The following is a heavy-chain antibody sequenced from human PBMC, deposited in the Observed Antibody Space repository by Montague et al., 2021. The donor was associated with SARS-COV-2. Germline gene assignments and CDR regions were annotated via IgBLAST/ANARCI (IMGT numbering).Heavy chain of an antibody. Sequence: SETLSLTCGVSGGSISSSHWWRIVHQPPGEVLWWRGEIYHSSSTNYNPSLSNGVIISEDKSKNQFSLKLGSVTAADTAVYYCATGPSSRLSVAGFDYWGQGTLVTVSS. CDR1: GGSISSSHW. V-gene: IGHV4-4*02. CDR3: ATGPSSRLSVAGFDY. J-gene: IGHJ4*02. D-gene: IGHD2/OR15-2a*01. CDR2: IYHSSST.